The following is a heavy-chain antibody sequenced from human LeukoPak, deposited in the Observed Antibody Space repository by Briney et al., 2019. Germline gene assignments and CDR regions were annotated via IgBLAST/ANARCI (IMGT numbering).Heavy chain of an antibody. D-gene: IGHD3-16*02. CDR3: ARSRAETVPVWGSYRHHDAFDI. Sequence: ESLKISFEGSGYSFTNYWIGWVRQMPGKGLEWMGIIYPGDSDTTYKPSFQGQVTISADKSISTAYLQWSSLKASDTAMYYCARSRAETVPVWGSYRHHDAFDIWGQGTMVTVSS. V-gene: IGHV5-51*01. J-gene: IGHJ3*02. CDR2: IYPGDSDT. CDR1: GYSFTNYW.